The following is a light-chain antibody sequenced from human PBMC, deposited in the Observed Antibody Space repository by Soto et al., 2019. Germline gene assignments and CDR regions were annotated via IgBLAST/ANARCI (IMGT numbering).Light chain of an antibody. J-gene: IGKJ5*01. CDR2: AAS. V-gene: IGKV1-39*01. CDR3: QQTYSTLSIT. Sequence: DIQMTQSPSSLSASVGDRVTITCRASQSIARHLNWYQQKPGKAPNLLIYAASILQNGVPSRFRGGGSGTDFTLTINNLAPEDFATYYCQQTYSTLSITLGQGTRLEIK. CDR1: QSIARH.